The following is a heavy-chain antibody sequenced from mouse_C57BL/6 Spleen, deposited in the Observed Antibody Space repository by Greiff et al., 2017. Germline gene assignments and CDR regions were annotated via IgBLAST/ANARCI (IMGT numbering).Heavy chain of an antibody. CDR2: IDPEDGDT. V-gene: IGHV14-1*01. J-gene: IGHJ3*01. D-gene: IGHD2-13*01. CDR1: GFNIKDYY. Sequence: EVQLQQSGAELVRPGASVKLSCTASGFNIKDYYMHWVKQRPEQGLEWIGRIDPEDGDTEYAPKFQGKATMTADTSSNTAYLQLSSLTSEDTAVYYCTRDGDPAWFAYWGQGTLVTVSA. CDR3: TRDGDPAWFAY.